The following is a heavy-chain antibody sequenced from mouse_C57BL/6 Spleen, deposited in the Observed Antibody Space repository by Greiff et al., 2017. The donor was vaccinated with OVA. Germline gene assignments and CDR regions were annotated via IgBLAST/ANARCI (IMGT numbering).Heavy chain of an antibody. CDR3: TTDYGYFDY. CDR2: IDPEDGDT. J-gene: IGHJ2*01. Sequence: VHVKQSGAELVRPGASVTLSCTASGFNIKDYYMHWVKQRPEQGLEWIGRIDPEDGDTEYAPKFQGKGTMTADTSSNTAYLQLSSLTSEDTAVYYCTTDYGYFDYWGQGTTLTVSS. CDR1: GFNIKDYY. D-gene: IGHD1-1*01. V-gene: IGHV14-1*01.